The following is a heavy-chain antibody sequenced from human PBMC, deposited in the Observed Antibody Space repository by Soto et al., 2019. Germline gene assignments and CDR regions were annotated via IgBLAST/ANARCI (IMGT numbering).Heavy chain of an antibody. CDR2: IRSKANSYAT. D-gene: IGHD3-10*01. V-gene: IGHV3-73*02. J-gene: IGHJ3*02. Sequence: EVQLVESGGGLVQPGGSLKLSCAASGFTFSGSAMHWVRQASGKGLEWVGRIRSKANSYATAYAASVKGRFTISRDDSKNTAYLQTNSLKTEDTAVYYCTRRDLWFWELLADAFDIWGQGTMVTVSS. CDR3: TRRDLWFWELLADAFDI. CDR1: GFTFSGSA.